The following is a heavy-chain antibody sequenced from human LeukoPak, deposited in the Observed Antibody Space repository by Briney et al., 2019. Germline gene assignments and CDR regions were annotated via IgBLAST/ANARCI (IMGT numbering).Heavy chain of an antibody. CDR2: ISGSGGST. CDR1: GFTFSSYA. J-gene: IGHJ4*02. V-gene: IGHV3-23*01. CDR3: AKGAQGYSYGYSDY. D-gene: IGHD5-18*01. Sequence: GGSLRLSCAASGFTFSSYAMSWVRQAPGKGLEWVSAISGSGGSTYYADSVKGRFTISRDNSKNTLYLQMNSLRAEDTAVYYFAKGAQGYSYGYSDYGGQGTLVTVS.